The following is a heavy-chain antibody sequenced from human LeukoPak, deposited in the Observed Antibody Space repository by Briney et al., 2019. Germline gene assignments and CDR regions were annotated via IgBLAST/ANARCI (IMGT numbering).Heavy chain of an antibody. CDR2: IISDGSTT. J-gene: IGHJ4*02. V-gene: IGHV3-74*03. Sequence: GGSLRLSCAASGFSFDDSAMYWVRHAPGKGLVWVSRIISDGSTTEYADSVKGRFTISRDNAKNTLYLQMNSLRAEDTAVYYCASDWSLAYWGQGALVTVSS. D-gene: IGHD2-8*02. CDR3: ASDWSLAY. CDR1: GFSFDDSA.